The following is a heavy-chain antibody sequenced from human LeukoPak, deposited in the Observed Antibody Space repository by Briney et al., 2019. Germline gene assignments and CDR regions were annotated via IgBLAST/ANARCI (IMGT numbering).Heavy chain of an antibody. CDR1: GFTFSSYA. CDR3: AKDAAYFIAAAGTGAFDI. D-gene: IGHD6-13*01. Sequence: GGSLRLSCAASGFTFSSYAMSWVRQAPGKGLEWVSAISGSGGSTYYADSVKGRFTISRDNSKNTLYLQMNSLRAEDTAVYYCAKDAAYFIAAAGTGAFDIWGQGTMVTVSS. V-gene: IGHV3-23*01. J-gene: IGHJ3*02. CDR2: ISGSGGST.